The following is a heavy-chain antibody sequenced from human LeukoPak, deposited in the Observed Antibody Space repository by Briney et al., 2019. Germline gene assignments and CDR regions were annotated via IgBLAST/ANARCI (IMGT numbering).Heavy chain of an antibody. CDR1: GGSISGTNW. J-gene: IGHJ4*02. CDR3: SRESGPFCPFGY. D-gene: IGHD1-26*01. Sequence: SETLSLACGVSGGSISGTNWWSWVRQPPGQGLEWIGEISLAGQTNYNPSLNGRVTMSLDKSSNQLSLHLTSVTAADTATYFCSRESGPFCPFGYWGQGTLVIVSS. CDR2: ISLAGQT. V-gene: IGHV4/OR15-8*02.